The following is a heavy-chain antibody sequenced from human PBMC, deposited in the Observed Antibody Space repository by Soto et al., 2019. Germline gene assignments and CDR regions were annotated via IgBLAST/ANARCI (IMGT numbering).Heavy chain of an antibody. CDR2: IRGSGSII. CDR3: ARGLVTEWLSLRGGFDI. Sequence: QVQLVESGGGLVKPGGSLRLSCAASGFTFSDYHMSWIRRAPGKGLEWVSYIRGSGSIIYYADSVKGRFTISRDNAKNSLYLQMNSLRAEDTAVYYCARGLVTEWLSLRGGFDIWGQGTMVTVSS. V-gene: IGHV3-11*01. CDR1: GFTFSDYH. J-gene: IGHJ3*02. D-gene: IGHD3-22*01.